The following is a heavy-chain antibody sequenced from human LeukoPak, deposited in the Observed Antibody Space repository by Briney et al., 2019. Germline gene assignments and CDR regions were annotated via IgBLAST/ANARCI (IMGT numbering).Heavy chain of an antibody. D-gene: IGHD6-19*01. V-gene: IGHV1-2*02. CDR3: ARLGVAGDPSSAEYFQH. Sequence: ASVYVSCKASGYTFTGHYIHWMRQAPGQGLEWMGWISPNSGDTQYAQKFQGRVTMTTDRSTSTAYMELMSLTSDDTAVYYCARLGVAGDPSSAEYFQHWGQGTLLTVSS. CDR2: ISPNSGDT. J-gene: IGHJ1*01. CDR1: GYTFTGHY.